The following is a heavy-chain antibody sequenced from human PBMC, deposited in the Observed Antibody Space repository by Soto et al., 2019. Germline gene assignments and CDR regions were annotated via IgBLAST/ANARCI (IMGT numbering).Heavy chain of an antibody. CDR2: IYHSGST. Sequence: QVQLQESGPGLVKPSGTLSLTCAVSGGSISSSNWWGWVRQPPGKGLEWIGEIYHSGSTNYNPSLKSRVTLSGDKSKNQFSLKLSSVPAADTAVYYCATKRGIAAKDWFDPWGQGTLVTVSS. CDR3: ATKRGIAAKDWFDP. V-gene: IGHV4-4*02. J-gene: IGHJ5*02. D-gene: IGHD6-13*01. CDR1: GGSISSSNW.